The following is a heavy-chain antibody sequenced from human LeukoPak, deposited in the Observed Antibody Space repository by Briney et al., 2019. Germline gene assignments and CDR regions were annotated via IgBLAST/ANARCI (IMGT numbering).Heavy chain of an antibody. CDR2: ISSSGGGR. Sequence: PGGSLRLSCAASGFSSRSDGMSWVRQAPGKGLEWVSGISSSGGGRHYADSVKGRFTISRYNSKNTLYLQMSSLRAEDTAMYYCAKDLTSLNSVYDAFDIWGPGTMVTVSS. CDR1: GFSSRSDG. J-gene: IGHJ3*02. V-gene: IGHV3-23*01. D-gene: IGHD4-23*01. CDR3: AKDLTSLNSVYDAFDI.